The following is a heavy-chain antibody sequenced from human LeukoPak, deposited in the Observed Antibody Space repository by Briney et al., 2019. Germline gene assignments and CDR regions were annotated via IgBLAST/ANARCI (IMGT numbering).Heavy chain of an antibody. CDR3: ARDTNAFDI. CDR1: GGSIGSHY. J-gene: IGHJ3*02. Sequence: SETLSLTCTVSGGSIGSHYWGWIRQPPGKGLEWIAYIHYSGSTNYTPSLKSRVTISVDTSKNQFYLKLNPVTAADTAVYYCARDTNAFDIWGQGTMVIVSP. CDR2: IHYSGST. D-gene: IGHD1-26*01. V-gene: IGHV4-59*11.